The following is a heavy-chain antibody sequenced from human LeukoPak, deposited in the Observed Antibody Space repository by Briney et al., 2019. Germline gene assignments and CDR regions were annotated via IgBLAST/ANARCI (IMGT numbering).Heavy chain of an antibody. J-gene: IGHJ4*02. CDR1: GDSIRGDY. V-gene: IGHV4-59*08. Sequence: TSSKTLSLRCTVSGDSIRGDYWSWIRQPPGKRLEWIGYIYYTGNTTYNPSLKSRVTMSIDTSRKLFSLRLTSVTAADTAVYFCARHPGASFDSWGQGNLVTVSS. CDR3: ARHPGASFDS. D-gene: IGHD7-27*01. CDR2: IYYTGNT.